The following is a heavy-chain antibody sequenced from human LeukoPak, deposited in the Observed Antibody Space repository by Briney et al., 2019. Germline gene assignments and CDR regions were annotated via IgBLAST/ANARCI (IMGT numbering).Heavy chain of an antibody. CDR1: GFTFSSYA. CDR2: ISGSGGST. D-gene: IGHD3-22*01. CDR3: AKGRTFLIAAEDY. Sequence: GGSLRLSCAASGFTFSSYAMSWVRQAPGKGLEWVSAISGSGGSTYYADSVKGRFTISRDNSKNTLYLQMNSLRAEDTAVCYCAKGRTFLIAAEDYWGQGTLVTVSS. J-gene: IGHJ4*02. V-gene: IGHV3-23*01.